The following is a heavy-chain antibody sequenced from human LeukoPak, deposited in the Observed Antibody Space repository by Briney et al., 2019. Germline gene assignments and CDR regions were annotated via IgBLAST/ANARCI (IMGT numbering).Heavy chain of an antibody. CDR3: ARDDYYDSSGYTLLDY. CDR2: INPSGGST. J-gene: IGHJ4*02. CDR1: GYTFTSYY. V-gene: IGHV1-46*01. D-gene: IGHD3-22*01. Sequence: ASVTVSCKASGYTFTSYYMHWVRQAPGQGLEWVGIINPSGGSTSYAQKFQGRVTMTRDTSTSTVYMELSSLRSEDTAVYYCARDDYYDSSGYTLLDYWGQGTLVTVSS.